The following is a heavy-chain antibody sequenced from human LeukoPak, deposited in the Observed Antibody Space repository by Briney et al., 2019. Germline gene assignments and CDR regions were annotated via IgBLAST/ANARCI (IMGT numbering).Heavy chain of an antibody. D-gene: IGHD2-15*01. V-gene: IGHV4-34*01. CDR1: GGSFSGYY. CDR2: INHSGST. CDR3: ARGPLGYCSGGSCYRGVRPDY. Sequence: SETLSLTCAVYGGSFSGYYWSWIRQPPGKGLEWIGEINHSGSTNYNPSLKSRVTISVDTSENQFSLKLSSVTAADTAVYYCARGPLGYCSGGSCYRGVRPDYWGQGTLVTVSS. J-gene: IGHJ4*02.